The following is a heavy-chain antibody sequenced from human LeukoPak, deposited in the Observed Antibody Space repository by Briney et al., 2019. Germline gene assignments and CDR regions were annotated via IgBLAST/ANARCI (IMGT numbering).Heavy chain of an antibody. CDR2: INHSGST. CDR3: AGLYYYDSSGYSGGFDY. J-gene: IGHJ4*02. V-gene: IGHV4-34*01. CDR1: GGSFSGYY. D-gene: IGHD3-22*01. Sequence: SETLSLTCAVYGGSFSGYYWSWIRQPPGKGLEWIGEINHSGSTNYNPSLKSRATISVDTSKNQFSLKLSSVTAADTAVYYCAGLYYYDSSGYSGGFDYWGQGTLVTVSS.